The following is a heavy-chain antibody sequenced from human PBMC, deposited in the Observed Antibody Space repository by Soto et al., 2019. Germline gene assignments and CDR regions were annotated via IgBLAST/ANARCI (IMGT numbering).Heavy chain of an antibody. Sequence: PGGSLRLSCAASGFTFSSYAMHWVRQAPGKGLEWVAVISYDGSNKYYADSVKGRFTISRDNSKNTLYLQMNSLRAEDTAVYYCARGVCSGGSCVRGWFDYWGQGTLVTVSS. CDR3: ARGVCSGGSCVRGWFDY. V-gene: IGHV3-30-3*01. CDR1: GFTFSSYA. CDR2: ISYDGSNK. J-gene: IGHJ4*02. D-gene: IGHD2-15*01.